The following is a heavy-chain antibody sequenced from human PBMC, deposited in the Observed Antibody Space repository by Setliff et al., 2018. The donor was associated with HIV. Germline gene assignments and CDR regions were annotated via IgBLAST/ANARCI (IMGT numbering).Heavy chain of an antibody. Sequence: GGSLRLSCAASGFTFSSYSMNWVRQAPGKGLEWVSYISSNSSTIYYADSVKGRFTISRDNAKNSLYLQMNSLRAEDTAVYYCAKDPRAAVATICDYWGQGTLVTVSS. CDR1: GFTFSSYS. J-gene: IGHJ4*02. D-gene: IGHD5-12*01. V-gene: IGHV3-48*01. CDR3: AKDPRAAVATICDY. CDR2: ISSNSSTI.